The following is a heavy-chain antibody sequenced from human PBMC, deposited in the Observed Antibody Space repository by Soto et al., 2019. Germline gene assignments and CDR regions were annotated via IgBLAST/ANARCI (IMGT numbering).Heavy chain of an antibody. V-gene: IGHV3-33*01. Sequence: PGGSLRLSCAASGFTFSSYGMHWVRQAPGKGLEWVAVIWYDGSNKYYADSVKGRFTISRDNSKNTLYLQMNSLRAEDTAVYYCARSKIAALFDYWGQGTLVTVSS. CDR3: ARSKIAALFDY. J-gene: IGHJ4*02. CDR2: IWYDGSNK. D-gene: IGHD6-6*01. CDR1: GFTFSSYG.